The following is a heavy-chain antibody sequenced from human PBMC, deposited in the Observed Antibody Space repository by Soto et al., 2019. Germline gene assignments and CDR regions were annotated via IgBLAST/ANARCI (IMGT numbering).Heavy chain of an antibody. V-gene: IGHV4-4*07. Sequence: SETLSLTCTVSGGSLSRYYWSWIRQPAGKGLAWIGRIYTSGSTNYSPSLKSRVTLPGATPKNQFSLKLGSVTAADTAVYYCARGPDHRYCSSTSCHYPGGKWFDHWGQGTLVTVSS. D-gene: IGHD2-2*01. J-gene: IGHJ5*02. CDR1: GGSLSRYY. CDR2: IYTSGST. CDR3: ARGPDHRYCSSTSCHYPGGKWFDH.